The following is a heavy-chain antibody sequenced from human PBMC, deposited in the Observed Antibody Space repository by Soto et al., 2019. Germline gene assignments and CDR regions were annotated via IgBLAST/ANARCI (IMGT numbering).Heavy chain of an antibody. Sequence: GASVKVSCKTSGYTFTDYYTHWVRQAPGQGLEWMGWMNPKSGGAYFAQKFQGRVTLTRDTSIGTAYIEVNSLTSDDTAVYFCTRENIENSDGLYAAFDIWGQGTPVTVSS. J-gene: IGHJ3*02. D-gene: IGHD5-18*01. CDR1: GYTFTDYY. CDR2: MNPKSGGA. V-gene: IGHV1-2*02. CDR3: TRENIENSDGLYAAFDI.